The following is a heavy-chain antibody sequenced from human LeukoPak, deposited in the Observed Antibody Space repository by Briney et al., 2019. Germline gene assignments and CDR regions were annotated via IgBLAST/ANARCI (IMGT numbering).Heavy chain of an antibody. D-gene: IGHD5-18*01. V-gene: IGHV3-48*01. Sequence: GGSLRLSCAASDSMSRRFKMNWVRQAPGKGLEWVSCISDDSSTIHYADSVKGRFTISRDNAENSLYLQMNSLRAEDTAVYYCARGGYNYGSVFDYWGQGTLVTVSS. CDR3: ARGGYNYGSVFDY. CDR2: ISDDSSTI. J-gene: IGHJ4*02. CDR1: DSMSRRFK.